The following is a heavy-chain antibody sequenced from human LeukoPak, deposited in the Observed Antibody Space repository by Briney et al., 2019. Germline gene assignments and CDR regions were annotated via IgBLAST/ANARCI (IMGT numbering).Heavy chain of an antibody. V-gene: IGHV1-18*01. CDR3: ARTTWIQLWPTGYYYFDY. Sequence: GASVKVSCKASGYTFTSYGISWVRQAPGQGLEWMGWISAYNGNTSYAQKLQGRVTMTTDTSTSTAYMELRSLRSDDTAVYYCARTTWIQLWPTGYYYFDYWGQGTLVTVSS. CDR2: ISAYNGNT. J-gene: IGHJ4*02. CDR1: GYTFTSYG. D-gene: IGHD5-18*01.